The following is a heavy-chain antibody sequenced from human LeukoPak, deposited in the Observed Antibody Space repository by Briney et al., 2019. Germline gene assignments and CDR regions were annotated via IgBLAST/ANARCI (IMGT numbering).Heavy chain of an antibody. J-gene: IGHJ4*02. V-gene: IGHV4-4*07. CDR3: ARAEGSGSGAYTLDY. CDR1: GGSTINYF. D-gene: IGHD3-10*01. Sequence: SETLSLTCTVSGGSTINYFRSWIRQPAGKGLEWIGHIYSSGTTHYNPSLNNRVTISLAASTSQFSLHLNSVTAADTAVYFCARAEGSGSGAYTLDYWGQGILVTVSS. CDR2: IYSSGTT.